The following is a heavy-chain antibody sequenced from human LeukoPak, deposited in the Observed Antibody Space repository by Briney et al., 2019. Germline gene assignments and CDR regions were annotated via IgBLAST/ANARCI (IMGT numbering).Heavy chain of an antibody. D-gene: IGHD2-15*01. Sequence: GGSLRLSCAASGFTFDDYTMHWVRQAPGKGLEWVSLISWDGGSTYYADSVKGRFTISRDNSKNSLYLQMNSLRTEDTALYYCAKDYCSGGSCYSLFDYWGQGTLVTVSS. CDR1: GFTFDDYT. J-gene: IGHJ4*02. CDR2: ISWDGGST. V-gene: IGHV3-43*01. CDR3: AKDYCSGGSCYSLFDY.